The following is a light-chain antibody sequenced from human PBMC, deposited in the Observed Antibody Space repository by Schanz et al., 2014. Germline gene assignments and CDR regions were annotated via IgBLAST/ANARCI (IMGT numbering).Light chain of an antibody. CDR1: SSNIGAGYD. CDR2: GNS. Sequence: QSVLTQPPSVSGAPGQSVTISCTGSSSNIGAGYDVHWYQQLPGTAPKLLIYGNSNRPSGVPDRFSGSKSGTSASLAITGLQAEDEADYYCQSYDSSLSGSVFGGGTK. V-gene: IGLV1-40*01. J-gene: IGLJ3*02. CDR3: QSYDSSLSGSV.